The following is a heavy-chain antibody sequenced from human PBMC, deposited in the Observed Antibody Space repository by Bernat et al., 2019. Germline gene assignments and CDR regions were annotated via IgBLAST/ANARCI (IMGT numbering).Heavy chain of an antibody. CDR2: ISYDGSNK. CDR3: AGAPISPATPHFDY. Sequence: VQLVESGGGLVQPGRSLRLSCTASGFTFGDYAMSWVRQAPGKGLEWVAVISYDGSNKYYADSVKGRFTISRDNSKNTLYLQMNSLRAEDTAVYYCAGAPISPATPHFDYWGQGTLVTVSS. V-gene: IGHV3-30*04. J-gene: IGHJ4*02. CDR1: GFTFGDYA.